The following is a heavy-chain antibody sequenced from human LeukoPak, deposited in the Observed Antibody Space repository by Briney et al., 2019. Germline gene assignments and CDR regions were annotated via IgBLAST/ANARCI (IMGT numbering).Heavy chain of an antibody. CDR1: GDSVSSNSAA. V-gene: IGHV6-1*01. D-gene: IGHD6-13*01. CDR3: ARGPYSSSWYKNWFDP. Sequence: SQTLSLTCAISGDSVSSNSAAWNWTRQSPSRGLEWLGRTYYRSKWYNDYAVSVKSRITINPDTSKNQFSLQLNSVTPEDTAVYYCARGPYSSSWYKNWFDPWGQGTLVTVSS. J-gene: IGHJ5*02. CDR2: TYYRSKWYN.